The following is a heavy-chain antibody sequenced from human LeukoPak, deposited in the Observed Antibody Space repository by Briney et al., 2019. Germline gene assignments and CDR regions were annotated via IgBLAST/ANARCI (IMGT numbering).Heavy chain of an antibody. V-gene: IGHV4-59*08. J-gene: IGHJ4*02. CDR3: ARGARAGYNLEPFDY. CDR1: GGSMSSYY. D-gene: IGHD5-24*01. CDR2: IYYSGST. Sequence: PSETLSLTCTVSGGSMSSYYWSWIRQPPGKGLEWIGYIYYSGSTKYNPSLKSRVTISVDTSKNRFSLKLSSVTAADTAVYYCARGARAGYNLEPFDYWGQGTLVTVSS.